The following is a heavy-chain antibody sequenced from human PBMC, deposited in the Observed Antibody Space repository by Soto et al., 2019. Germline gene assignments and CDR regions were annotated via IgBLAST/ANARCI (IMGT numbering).Heavy chain of an antibody. D-gene: IGHD2-21*02. Sequence: ASVKVSCKASGYTFTSYYMHWVRQAPGQGLEWMGIINPSGGSTSYAQKFQGRVTITADESTSTAYMELSSLRSEDTAVYYCARKGDSVYYYGMDVWGQGTTVTVSS. CDR1: GYTFTSYY. J-gene: IGHJ6*02. V-gene: IGHV1-46*01. CDR2: INPSGGST. CDR3: ARKGDSVYYYGMDV.